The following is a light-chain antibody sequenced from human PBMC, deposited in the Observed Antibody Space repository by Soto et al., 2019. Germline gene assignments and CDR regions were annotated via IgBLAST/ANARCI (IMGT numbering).Light chain of an antibody. Sequence: ENVLTQSPGTLSLSPGERATLSCRASQSVSSTYLAWYQQKPGQAPRLLIYGASSRATGIPDRFSGSGSGTDFTLTISRLEPEEFAVYYCQQYGSFSITFGQGTRLEIK. J-gene: IGKJ5*01. CDR1: QSVSSTY. CDR3: QQYGSFSIT. V-gene: IGKV3-20*01. CDR2: GAS.